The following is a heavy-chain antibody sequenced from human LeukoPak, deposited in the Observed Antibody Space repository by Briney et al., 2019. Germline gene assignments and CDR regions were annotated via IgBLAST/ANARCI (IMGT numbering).Heavy chain of an antibody. D-gene: IGHD5-18*01. CDR3: ARSSGHSYGDFDY. J-gene: IGHJ4*02. Sequence: NPSDTLSLTCSVSGVSITSNYWSWLRQPPGKGLEWLGYTHHSGATSYNPSLKSRSTMSLDTSNNQFSLKLSSVTAADTAVYYCARSSGHSYGDFDYWGQGNLVTVSS. CDR2: THHSGAT. CDR1: GVSITSNY. V-gene: IGHV4-59*07.